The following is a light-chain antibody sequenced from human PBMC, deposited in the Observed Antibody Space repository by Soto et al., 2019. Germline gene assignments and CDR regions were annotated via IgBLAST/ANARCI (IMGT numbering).Light chain of an antibody. CDR1: QSVSKSY. Sequence: EIVLTQSPGTLSLSPGERATLSCRASQSVSKSYLAWFQQKRGQAPRLLIYDASSRATGIPDRFSGSGSGTDFTLTISRLEPEDFAVYYCQQYATSPQTFGQGTKLEIE. CDR2: DAS. J-gene: IGKJ2*01. CDR3: QQYATSPQT. V-gene: IGKV3-20*01.